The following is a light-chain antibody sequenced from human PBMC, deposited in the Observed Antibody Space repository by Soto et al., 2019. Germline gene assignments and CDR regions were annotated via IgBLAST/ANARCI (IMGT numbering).Light chain of an antibody. CDR3: QQRSNWQIT. Sequence: ETVLTQSPATLSLSPGESATLSCRASQSVSTYLAWYQQKPGQAPRLLIYDASNRVTGIPARFRGSGSGTDFTLTISSLEPDDFAVYYCQQRSNWQITFGSGTRLEIK. CDR1: QSVSTY. CDR2: DAS. V-gene: IGKV3-11*01. J-gene: IGKJ5*01.